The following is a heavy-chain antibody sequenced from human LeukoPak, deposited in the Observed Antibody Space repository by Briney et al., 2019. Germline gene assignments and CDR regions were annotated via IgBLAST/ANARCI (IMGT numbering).Heavy chain of an antibody. CDR2: IYYSGST. CDR3: ARHENDILTGYPATFDY. Sequence: SETLSLTCTVSGGSISSSSYYWGWIRQPPGKGLEWIGSIYYSGSTYYNPSLKSRVTISVDTSKNQFSLKLSSVTAAATAMYYGARHENDILTGYPATFDYWGQGTLVTVSS. V-gene: IGHV4-39*01. D-gene: IGHD3-9*01. CDR1: GGSISSSSYY. J-gene: IGHJ4*02.